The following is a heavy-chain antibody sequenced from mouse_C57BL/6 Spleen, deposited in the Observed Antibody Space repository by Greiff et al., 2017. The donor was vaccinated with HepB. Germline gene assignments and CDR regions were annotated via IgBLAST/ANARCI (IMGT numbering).Heavy chain of an antibody. D-gene: IGHD2-12*01. CDR2: ISDGGSYT. Sequence: EVQGVESGGGLVKPGGSLKLSCAASGFTFSSYAMSWVRQTPEKRLEWVATISDGGSYTYYPDNVKGRFTISRDNAKNNLYLQMSHLKSEDTAMYYCARDYDVFAYWGQGTLVTVSA. CDR3: ARDYDVFAY. V-gene: IGHV5-4*01. CDR1: GFTFSSYA. J-gene: IGHJ3*01.